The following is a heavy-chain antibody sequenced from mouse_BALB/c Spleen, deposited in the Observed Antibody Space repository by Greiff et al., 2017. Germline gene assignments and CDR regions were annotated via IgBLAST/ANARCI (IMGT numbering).Heavy chain of an antibody. CDR1: GYTFTDYW. V-gene: IGHV1-69*01. CDR2: IDTSDSYT. CDR3: ARKEVRPEDYFDY. Sequence: QVQLQQPGAELVMPGASVKMSCKASGYTFTDYWMHWVKQRPGQGLEWIGAIDTSDSYTSYNQKFKGKATLTVDESSSTAYMQLSSLTSEDSAVYYCARKEVRPEDYFDYWGQGTTLTVCS. J-gene: IGHJ2*01. D-gene: IGHD2-14*01.